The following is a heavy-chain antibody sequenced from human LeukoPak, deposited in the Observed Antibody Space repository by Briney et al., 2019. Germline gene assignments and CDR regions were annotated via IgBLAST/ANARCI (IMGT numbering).Heavy chain of an antibody. J-gene: IGHJ4*02. V-gene: IGHV7-4-1*02. CDR3: AKGGYCSGGSCDDY. CDR2: INTNTGNP. Sequence: ASVKVSCKASGYTFTSYAMNWVRQAPGQGLEWTGWINTNTGNPTYAQAFAGRIVFSLDTSVSTAYLQISNLKAEDTAVYYCAKGGYCSGGSCDDYWGQGTLVTVSS. D-gene: IGHD2-15*01. CDR1: GYTFTSYA.